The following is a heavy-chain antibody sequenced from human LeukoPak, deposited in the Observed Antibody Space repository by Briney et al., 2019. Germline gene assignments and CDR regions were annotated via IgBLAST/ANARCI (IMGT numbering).Heavy chain of an antibody. V-gene: IGHV3-48*04. D-gene: IGHD3-22*01. CDR2: ISSSSSTI. Sequence: GGSLRLSCAASGFTFSSYSMNWVRQAPGKGLEWVSYISSSSSTIYYADSVKGRFTISRDNVKNSLYLQMNSLRAEDTAVYYCASNFRSDYDSSGYEKNRDAFDIWGQGTMVTVSS. J-gene: IGHJ3*02. CDR1: GFTFSSYS. CDR3: ASNFRSDYDSSGYEKNRDAFDI.